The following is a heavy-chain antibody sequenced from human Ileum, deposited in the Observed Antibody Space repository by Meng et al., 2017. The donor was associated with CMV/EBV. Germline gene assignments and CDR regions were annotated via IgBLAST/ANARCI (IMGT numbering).Heavy chain of an antibody. CDR2: ITYGGGDT. Sequence: GESLKISCAASGFTFSAHSMTWVRLPPGKGLEWISSITYGGGDTHYADSVKGRFTVSRDDSKNTVYLQMSSLRAEDTAVYYCARGGIESHRRPFDYWGQGTLVTVSS. CDR1: GFTFSAHS. V-gene: IGHV3-23*01. D-gene: IGHD3-3*02. CDR3: ARGGIESHRRPFDY. J-gene: IGHJ4*02.